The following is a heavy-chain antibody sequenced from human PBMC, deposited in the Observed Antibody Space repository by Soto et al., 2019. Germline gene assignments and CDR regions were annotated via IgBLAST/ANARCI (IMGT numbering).Heavy chain of an antibody. CDR3: AKYFGNSMVNWFDP. V-gene: IGHV3-73*01. Sequence: PGGSLRLSCTAPGFNFNVSGVHWVRQASGKGLVWVGRLRSKSNNYATVYAESVKGRFTISRDNSKNTVYLQMNSLRAEDTAIYYCAKYFGNSMVNWFDPWGREPWSPSPQ. D-gene: IGHD3-10*01. CDR2: LRSKSNNYAT. CDR1: GFNFNVSG. J-gene: IGHJ5*02.